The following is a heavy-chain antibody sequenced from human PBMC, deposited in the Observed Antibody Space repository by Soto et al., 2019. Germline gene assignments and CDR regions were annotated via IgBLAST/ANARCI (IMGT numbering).Heavy chain of an antibody. CDR2: ISTSGGFT. D-gene: IGHD2-2*02. CDR1: GFTFSDYY. CDR3: ARDQMLYDY. J-gene: IGHJ4*02. Sequence: QVQLVESGGGLVKPGGSLRLSCAASGFTFSDYYMSWIRQAPGKGLEWVSYISTSGGFTNYADSVKGRFTISRDNAKNSLFLQMNSLGAEDTAVYYCARDQMLYDYWGQGTLVTVSS. V-gene: IGHV3-11*06.